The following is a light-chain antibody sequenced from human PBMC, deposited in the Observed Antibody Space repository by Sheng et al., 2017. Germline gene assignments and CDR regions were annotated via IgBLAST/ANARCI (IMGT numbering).Light chain of an antibody. Sequence: QSALTQPASVSGSPGQSITISCTGTSSDIGYYNYVSWYQQHPGKAPKLMIYDVSNRPSGVSNRFSGSKSGNTASLTISGLQAEDEADYYCSSYTSSITLVFGGGTKLTVV. CDR3: SSYTSSITLV. V-gene: IGLV2-14*03. J-gene: IGLJ2*01. CDR1: SSDIGYYNY. CDR2: DVS.